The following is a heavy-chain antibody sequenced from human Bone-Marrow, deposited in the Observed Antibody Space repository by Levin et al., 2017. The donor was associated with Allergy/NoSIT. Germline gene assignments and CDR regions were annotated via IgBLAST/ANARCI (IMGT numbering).Heavy chain of an antibody. CDR3: ARGDSSSTPQYFES. CDR1: GFPFRNYN. J-gene: IGHJ4*02. V-gene: IGHV3-21*01. Sequence: GESLKISCAASGFPFRNYNMNWVRQAPGRGLEWVASISSTSGYIYYAPSMKGRFTISRVNAKNSLFLEMNSLRADDTAFYYCARGDSSSTPQYFESWGQGTLVTVSA. CDR2: ISSTSGYI. D-gene: IGHD6-6*01.